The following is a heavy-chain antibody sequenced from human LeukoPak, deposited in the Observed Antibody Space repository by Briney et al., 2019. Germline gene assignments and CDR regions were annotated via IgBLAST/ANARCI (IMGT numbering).Heavy chain of an antibody. D-gene: IGHD3-10*01. CDR2: IYYSGST. CDR3: ARDHVRTLSGFDY. V-gene: IGHV4-31*03. J-gene: IGHJ4*02. CDR1: GGSISSGNYF. Sequence: TLSLTCTVSGGSISSGNYFWSWIRQHPGKGLAWIGYIYYSGSTYYNPSLKSRVTISVDTSKNQFSLKLSSVTAADTAVYYCARDHVRTLSGFDYWGQGTLVTVSS.